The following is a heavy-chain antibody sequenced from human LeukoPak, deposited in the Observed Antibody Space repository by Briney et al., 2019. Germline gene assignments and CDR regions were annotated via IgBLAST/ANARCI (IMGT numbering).Heavy chain of an antibody. CDR3: ARSGGGWLHLYFDY. J-gene: IGHJ4*02. CDR2: IQYDGSNE. CDR1: GFTFSSYG. Sequence: PGGSLRLSCAASGFTFSSYGMHWVRQAPGKGLEWVAYIQYDGSNEQYADSVKGRFSISRDSSKNILYLQMNSLRAEDTAVYYCARSGGGWLHLYFDYWGQGTLVTVSS. D-gene: IGHD6-19*01. V-gene: IGHV3-30*12.